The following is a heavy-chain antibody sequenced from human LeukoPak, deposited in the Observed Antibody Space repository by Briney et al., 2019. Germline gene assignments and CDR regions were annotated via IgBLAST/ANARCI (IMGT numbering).Heavy chain of an antibody. Sequence: GESLKISCKGSGYSFTSYWIGWVRQLPGKGLEWMGIIYPGDSDTRYSPSFQGQVTISADKSISPAYLQWSSLKASDTAMYYCARHWSSGDLRADYWGQGTLVTVSS. CDR1: GYSFTSYW. CDR2: IYPGDSDT. J-gene: IGHJ4*02. D-gene: IGHD3-22*01. V-gene: IGHV5-51*01. CDR3: ARHWSSGDLRADY.